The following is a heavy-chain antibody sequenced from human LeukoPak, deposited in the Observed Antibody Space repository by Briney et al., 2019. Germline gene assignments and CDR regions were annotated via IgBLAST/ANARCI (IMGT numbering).Heavy chain of an antibody. CDR3: ARHRRIAAAGTTSDLDY. CDR2: IYPGDSDT. J-gene: IGHJ4*02. V-gene: IGHV5-51*01. CDR1: GYSFTSYW. D-gene: IGHD6-13*01. Sequence: GESLKISCKGSGYSFTSYWIGWVRQMPGKGLEWMGIIYPGDSDTRYSPSFQGQVTISADMSISTAYLQWSSLKASDTAMYYCARHRRIAAAGTTSDLDYWGQGTLVTVSS.